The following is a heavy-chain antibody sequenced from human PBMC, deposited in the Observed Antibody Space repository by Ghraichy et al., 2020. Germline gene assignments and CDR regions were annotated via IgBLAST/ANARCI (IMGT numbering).Heavy chain of an antibody. V-gene: IGHV4-30-2*01. D-gene: IGHD6-19*01. CDR2: IHHSETT. J-gene: IGHJ5*02. Sequence: QTLSLTCDVSGGSISSGDYSWSWIRQPPRKGLEWIGSIHHSETTYYNPSLKSRVTLSVDRWQNKFSLKLSSVTAADTAMYYCARAEREAVSGGGFDPWGQGTLVTVSS. CDR3: ARAEREAVSGGGFDP. CDR1: GGSISSGDYS.